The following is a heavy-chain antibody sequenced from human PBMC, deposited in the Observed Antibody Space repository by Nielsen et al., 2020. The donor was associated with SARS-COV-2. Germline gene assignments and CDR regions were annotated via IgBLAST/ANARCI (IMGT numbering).Heavy chain of an antibody. CDR2: INWNSGNI. CDR1: GFTFDDYD. J-gene: IGHJ6*02. D-gene: IGHD5-18*01. V-gene: IGHV3-9*01. Sequence: SLKISCAASGFTFDDYDMHWVRQAPGKGLEWVSGINWNSGNINYADSVKGRFTISRDNARNSLYLQMNGLRAEDTAVYYCVRKDTSMGFYYYGMDVWGRGTTVTVSS. CDR3: VRKDTSMGFYYYGMDV.